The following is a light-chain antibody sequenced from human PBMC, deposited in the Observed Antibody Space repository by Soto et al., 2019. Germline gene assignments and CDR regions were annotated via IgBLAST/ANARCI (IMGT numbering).Light chain of an antibody. CDR2: DAS. J-gene: IGKJ5*01. Sequence: EIVLTQSPGTLSLSAGERATLSCRATQTVFSNYIGWYQQKPGQAPRLLIYDASNRATGIPARFSGSGSGTDFTLTISSLEPEDFAVYYCQQRSDWPPITFGQGTRLEIK. V-gene: IGKV3-11*01. CDR1: QTVFSNY. CDR3: QQRSDWPPIT.